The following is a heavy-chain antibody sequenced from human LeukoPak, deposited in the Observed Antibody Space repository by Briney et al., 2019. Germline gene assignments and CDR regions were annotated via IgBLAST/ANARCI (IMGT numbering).Heavy chain of an antibody. Sequence: GGPLRLSCAASGFTFSSYAMSWVRQAPAKELEWVSAISGSGGSTYYADSVKGRFTISRDNSKNTLYLQMNSLRAEDTAVYYCAKVLWVATYNWFDPWGQGTLVTVSS. D-gene: IGHD5-12*01. CDR3: AKVLWVATYNWFDP. CDR2: ISGSGGST. J-gene: IGHJ5*02. V-gene: IGHV3-23*01. CDR1: GFTFSSYA.